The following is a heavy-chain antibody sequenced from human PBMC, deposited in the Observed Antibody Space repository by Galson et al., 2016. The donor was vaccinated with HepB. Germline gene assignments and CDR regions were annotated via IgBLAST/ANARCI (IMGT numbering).Heavy chain of an antibody. CDR2: IIPLFGTT. Sequence: SVKVSCKASGYTFSDYYIHWVRQAPGQGLEWMGEIIPLFGTTDYAQKLQGRVTITADDSTSTVYMEVSSLRPEDTAVYYCARDITANGDPFFDSWGQGTLVTVSS. J-gene: IGHJ4*02. V-gene: IGHV1-69*13. CDR3: ARDITANGDPFFDS. D-gene: IGHD6-13*01. CDR1: GYTFSDYY.